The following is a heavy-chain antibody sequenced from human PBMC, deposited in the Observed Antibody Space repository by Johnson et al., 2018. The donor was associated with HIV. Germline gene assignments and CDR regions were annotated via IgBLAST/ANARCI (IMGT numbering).Heavy chain of an antibody. CDR3: ARCDSSSPLRAFDI. J-gene: IGHJ3*02. Sequence: VQLVESGGGVVQPGRSLRLSCAASGFTFSTYGMHWVRQAPGKGLEWVSFIRYDGNNKYYTDSVKGRFTISRDNSKNTLYLQMNSLRAEDTAVYYCARCDSSSPLRAFDIWGQGTMVTVSS. CDR1: GFTFSTYG. V-gene: IGHV3-30*02. CDR2: IRYDGNNK. D-gene: IGHD6-6*01.